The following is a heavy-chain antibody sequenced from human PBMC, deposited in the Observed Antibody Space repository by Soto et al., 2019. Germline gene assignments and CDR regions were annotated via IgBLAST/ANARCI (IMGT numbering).Heavy chain of an antibody. CDR2: INTDGTST. CDR3: ARGSGFQAGVHGY. J-gene: IGHJ4*02. Sequence: EVQLVESGGGLVQPGGSLRLSCAASGFSFSSYWMHWVRQAPGRGLMWVSRINTDGTSTSYADSVKGRFTISRDNGKNTLYLQINSLRAEDTAVYYCARGSGFQAGVHGYWGQGILITVSS. CDR1: GFSFSSYW. V-gene: IGHV3-74*01. D-gene: IGHD6-25*01.